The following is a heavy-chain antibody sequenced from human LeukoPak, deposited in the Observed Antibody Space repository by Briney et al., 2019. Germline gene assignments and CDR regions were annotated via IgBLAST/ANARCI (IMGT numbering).Heavy chain of an antibody. J-gene: IGHJ4*02. D-gene: IGHD5-24*01. CDR2: ISSRGDS. CDR1: GVSLPSNTSY. CDR3: ARERWSHRSYIDT. V-gene: IGHV4-39*07. Sequence: SETLSLTCVVSGVSLPSNTSYWAWIRQTPGKGLEWVATISSRGDSYYSPSLQSRVTISLDTSMNRFSLQLSSVTAADTAFYSCARERWSHRSYIDTWAQGILVTVSS.